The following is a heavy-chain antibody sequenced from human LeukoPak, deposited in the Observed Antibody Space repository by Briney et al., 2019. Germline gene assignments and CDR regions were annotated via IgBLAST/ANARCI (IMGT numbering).Heavy chain of an antibody. V-gene: IGHV1-46*01. CDR2: INPSGRST. Sequence: ASVKVSCTASGYTFISYYMHWVRQAPGQGLEWMGVINPSGRSTSYAQKFRGRVTMTRDTSTSTVYMELSSLRSEDTAVYYCARERDSTGYYEDWGQGTLVTVSS. CDR1: GYTFISYY. CDR3: ARERDSTGYYED. J-gene: IGHJ4*02. D-gene: IGHD3-22*01.